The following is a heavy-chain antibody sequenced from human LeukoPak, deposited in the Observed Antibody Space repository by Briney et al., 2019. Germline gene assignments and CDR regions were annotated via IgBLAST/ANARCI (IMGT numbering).Heavy chain of an antibody. CDR2: ISDGGST. CDR1: GDSIRSSDYY. D-gene: IGHD1-26*01. J-gene: IGHJ4*02. Sequence: SETLSITCTVSGDSIRSSDYYWGCIRQSPGKGLEWIGTISDGGSTYYNPSLKSRIIISVDTSKNQFSLQLSSVTAADTAVYYCVRDRELHYWGQGTLVTVSS. V-gene: IGHV4-39*02. CDR3: VRDRELHY.